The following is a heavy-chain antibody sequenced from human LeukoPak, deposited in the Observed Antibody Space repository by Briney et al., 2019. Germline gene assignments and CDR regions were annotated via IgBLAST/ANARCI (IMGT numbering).Heavy chain of an antibody. Sequence: SVKVSCEASGGTFSSYAISWVRQAPGQGLEWMGRIIPILGIANYAQKFQGRVTITADKSTSTAYMELSSLRSEDTAVYYCARVNGDGYNGYYFDYWGQGTLVTVSS. CDR3: ARVNGDGYNGYYFDY. D-gene: IGHD5-24*01. CDR2: IIPILGIA. J-gene: IGHJ4*02. CDR1: GGTFSSYA. V-gene: IGHV1-69*04.